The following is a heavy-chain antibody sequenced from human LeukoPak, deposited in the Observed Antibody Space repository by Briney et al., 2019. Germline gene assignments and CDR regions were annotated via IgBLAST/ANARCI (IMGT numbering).Heavy chain of an antibody. CDR1: GFTFSTYT. D-gene: IGHD7-27*01. CDR3: ARGNWAEDGYFDY. J-gene: IGHJ4*02. V-gene: IGHV3-21*01. Sequence: GGSLRLSCAASGFTFSTYTMNWVRQAPGKGLEWVSSISSSSYIYYADSMKGRFTISRDNAKNSLYLQMNSLRAEDTAVYYCARGNWAEDGYFDYWGQGTLVTVSS. CDR2: ISSSSYI.